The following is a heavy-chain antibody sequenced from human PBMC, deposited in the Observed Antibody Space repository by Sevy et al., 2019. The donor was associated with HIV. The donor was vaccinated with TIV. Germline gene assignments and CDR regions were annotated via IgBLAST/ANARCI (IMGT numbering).Heavy chain of an antibody. CDR2: FDPEDGKR. Sequence: ASVKVSCKVSGYTLTQLSMHWVRQAPGKGLDWMVTFDPEDGKRIYAQKFQGRVTMTEDTSTHTAYMELSSLRSEDSAVYYCASNREYYETNGYYFDYWGQGTLVTVSS. CDR3: ASNREYYETNGYYFDY. J-gene: IGHJ4*02. CDR1: GYTLTQLS. V-gene: IGHV1-24*01. D-gene: IGHD3-22*01.